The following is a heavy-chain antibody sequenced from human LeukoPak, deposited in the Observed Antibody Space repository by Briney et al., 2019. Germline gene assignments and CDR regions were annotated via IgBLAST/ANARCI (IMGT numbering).Heavy chain of an antibody. D-gene: IGHD4-23*01. CDR2: ISGSGGVT. Sequence: AGSLRLSCAASGFTFSVYAMSWVRQAPGKGLEWVSAISGSGGVTYYADSVRGRFTISRDSSRNTLYLQMNSLRAEDTAVYYCAKATTTVVTSFDYWGQGTLVTVSS. V-gene: IGHV3-23*01. CDR3: AKATTTVVTSFDY. J-gene: IGHJ4*02. CDR1: GFTFSVYA.